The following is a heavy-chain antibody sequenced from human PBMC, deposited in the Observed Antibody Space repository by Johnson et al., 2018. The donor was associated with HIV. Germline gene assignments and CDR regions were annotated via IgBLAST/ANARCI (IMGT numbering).Heavy chain of an antibody. J-gene: IGHJ3*02. Sequence: VQLVESGGGLVQPGGSLRLSCAASGFTFSSHAMSWVRQAPGKGLEWVSAISGRGGTTYYADSVKGRFTISRDNAKNALYLQMNSLRAEDTALYYCAKGVVAAAARGGAFDIWGQGTMVTVSS. D-gene: IGHD6-13*01. CDR3: AKGVVAAAARGGAFDI. V-gene: IGHV3-23*04. CDR1: GFTFSSHA. CDR2: ISGRGGTT.